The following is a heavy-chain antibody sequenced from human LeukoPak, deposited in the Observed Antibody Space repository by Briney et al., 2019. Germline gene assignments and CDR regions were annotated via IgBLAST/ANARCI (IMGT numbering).Heavy chain of an antibody. CDR1: GYSISSGYY. J-gene: IGHJ4*02. Sequence: SETLSLTCTVSGYSISSGYYWGWIRQPPGKGLEWIASIYHSGSSYYNPSLKSRVTISVDTSKNQFSLKLNSVTAADTAVYYCARRAVGATNYFDYWGQGTLVTVSS. V-gene: IGHV4-38-2*02. D-gene: IGHD2-15*01. CDR2: IYHSGSS. CDR3: ARRAVGATNYFDY.